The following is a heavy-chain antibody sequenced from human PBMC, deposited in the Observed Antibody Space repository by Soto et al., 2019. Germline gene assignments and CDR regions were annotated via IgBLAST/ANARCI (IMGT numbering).Heavy chain of an antibody. J-gene: IGHJ4*02. V-gene: IGHV4-39*02. D-gene: IGHD6-13*01. CDR1: GGPISPSGYF. Sequence: QLQLQESGPGLVKPSETLSLTCTVSGGPISPSGYFWGWIRQFPGTGLAWIGSFIYTGKTYYNPSLGGRATMSVDTSQNRFSLQLTSVIAADTAVYYCVREWVAGNPGGVWGQGTLVTVSS. CDR2: FIYTGKT. CDR3: VREWVAGNPGGV.